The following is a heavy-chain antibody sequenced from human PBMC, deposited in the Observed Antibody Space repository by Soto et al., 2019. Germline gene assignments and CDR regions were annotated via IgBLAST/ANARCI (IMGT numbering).Heavy chain of an antibody. V-gene: IGHV4-39*02. CDR2: IYYSGST. CDR3: ARLRLTAHYWDWCDP. J-gene: IGHJ5*02. D-gene: IGHD3-9*01. Sequence: QLQLQESGPGLVKPSETLSLTCTVSGGSISSTVHYWGWIRQPPGKGLELIGIIYYSGSTYHIPSLRRRVAISVDTSKNHFSLKLNSVTAADTAVYCGARLRLTAHYWDWCDPGGQGTLVTVPS. CDR1: GGSISSTVHY.